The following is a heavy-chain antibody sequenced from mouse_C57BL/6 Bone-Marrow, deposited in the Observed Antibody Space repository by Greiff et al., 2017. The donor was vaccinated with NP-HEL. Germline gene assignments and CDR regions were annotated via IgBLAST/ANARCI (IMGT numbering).Heavy chain of an antibody. CDR3: TTFHYYGSSFYAMDY. D-gene: IGHD1-1*01. Sequence: VQLQQSGAELVRPGASVKLSCIASGFNIKDDYMHWVKQRPEQGLEWIGWIDPENGDTEYASKFQGKATITADTSSNTAYLQLSSLTSEDTAVYYCTTFHYYGSSFYAMDYWGQGTSVTVSS. J-gene: IGHJ4*01. V-gene: IGHV14-4*01. CDR1: GFNIKDDY. CDR2: IDPENGDT.